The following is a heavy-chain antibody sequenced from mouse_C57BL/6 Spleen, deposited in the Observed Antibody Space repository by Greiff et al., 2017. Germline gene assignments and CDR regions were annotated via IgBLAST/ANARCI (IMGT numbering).Heavy chain of an antibody. Sequence: QVQLQQPVAELVMPRASVKLSSKASGYTFPSYWMHWVKQRPGQGLEWIGEIDPSDSYTNYNQKFKGKSTLTVDKSSSTAYMQLSSLTSEDSAVYYCARGNYGNSRAMDKWGQGDSVTASS. CDR2: IDPSDSYT. V-gene: IGHV1-69*01. CDR1: GYTFPSYW. CDR3: ARGNYGNSRAMDK. D-gene: IGHD1-1*01. J-gene: IGHJ4*01.